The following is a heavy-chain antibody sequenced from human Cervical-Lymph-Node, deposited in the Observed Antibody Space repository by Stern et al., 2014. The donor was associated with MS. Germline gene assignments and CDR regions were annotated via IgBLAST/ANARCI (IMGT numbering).Heavy chain of an antibody. CDR2: INPVFGTA. CDR1: GGTFSTYP. CDR3: ASPVTLTVGAMDV. Sequence: VQLVQSGAEVKKPGSSVKVSCKASGGTFSTYPIIWVRQAPGQGLEWMGGINPVFGTAYYAQKFQGRVTITAADSSSTAYMELSSLRSEDTAVYYCASPVTLTVGAMDVWGQGTTITVSS. D-gene: IGHD4-17*01. V-gene: IGHV1-69*01. J-gene: IGHJ6*02.